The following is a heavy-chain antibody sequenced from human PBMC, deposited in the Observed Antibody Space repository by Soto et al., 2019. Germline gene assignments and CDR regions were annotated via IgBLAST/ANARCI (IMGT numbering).Heavy chain of an antibody. Sequence: SETLSLTCTVSGGSISSYYWIWIRQPPGKGLEWIGYIYYSGSTNYNPSLKSRVTISVDTSKNQFSLKLSSVTAADTAVYYCARDGELELYDYWGQGTLVTVSS. CDR2: IYYSGST. D-gene: IGHD1-7*01. CDR3: ARDGELELYDY. J-gene: IGHJ4*02. CDR1: GGSISSYY. V-gene: IGHV4-59*01.